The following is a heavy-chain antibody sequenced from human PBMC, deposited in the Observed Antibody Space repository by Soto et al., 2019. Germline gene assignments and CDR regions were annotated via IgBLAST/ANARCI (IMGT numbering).Heavy chain of an antibody. V-gene: IGHV3-23*01. J-gene: IGHJ4*02. CDR1: GFTFSRNA. CDR3: TAYYDFWSGHFTV. CDR2: ISGSGGNT. D-gene: IGHD3-3*01. Sequence: GGSLRLSCGASGFTFSRNAMSWVRQAPGKGLEWVSAISGSGGNTYYADSVKGRFTISRDNSKNTLYLQMNSLRAEDTAVYYCTAYYDFWSGHFTVWGQGTLVTVSS.